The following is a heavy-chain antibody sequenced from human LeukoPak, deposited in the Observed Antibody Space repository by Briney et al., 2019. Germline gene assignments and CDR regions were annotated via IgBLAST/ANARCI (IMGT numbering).Heavy chain of an antibody. CDR3: ARPLEDIAAAGARYYGMDV. D-gene: IGHD6-13*01. CDR2: IYPGDSDT. CDR1: GYNFTSYW. V-gene: IGHV5-51*01. J-gene: IGHJ6*04. Sequence: GESLKISCKGSGYNFTSYWIGWVRQMPGKGLGWMGVIYPGDSDTRYSPSFQGQVTISADKSISTAYLQWSSLKASDTAMYYCARPLEDIAAAGARYYGMDVWGKGTTVTVSS.